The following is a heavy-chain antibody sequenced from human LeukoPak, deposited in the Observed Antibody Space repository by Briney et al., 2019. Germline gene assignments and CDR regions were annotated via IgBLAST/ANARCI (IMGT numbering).Heavy chain of an antibody. Sequence: ASVKVSCKASGYTFTNYGISWVRQAPGQGLEWMRWISAYNGDTNYAQMLQGRVTLTTDASTNTAYMELRSLRSDDTAVYYCARDLPDLTYSYDSSGLDYWGQGTLVTVST. V-gene: IGHV1-18*01. J-gene: IGHJ4*02. D-gene: IGHD3-22*01. CDR3: ARDLPDLTYSYDSSGLDY. CDR1: GYTFTNYG. CDR2: ISAYNGDT.